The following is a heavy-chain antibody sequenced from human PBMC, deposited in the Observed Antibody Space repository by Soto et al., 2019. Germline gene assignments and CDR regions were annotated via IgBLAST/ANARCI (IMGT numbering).Heavy chain of an antibody. CDR1: GGSVSSGSYY. D-gene: IGHD3-16*02. CDR3: ARKYYDYVWGSYLLDY. J-gene: IGHJ4*02. Sequence: QVQLQESGPGLVKPSETLSLTCTVSGGSVSSGSYYWSWIRQPPGKGLEWIGYIYYSGSTNYNPSLKRRVTISVDTSKNQFSLKLSSVTAADTAVYYCARKYYDYVWGSYLLDYWGQGTLVTVSS. V-gene: IGHV4-61*01. CDR2: IYYSGST.